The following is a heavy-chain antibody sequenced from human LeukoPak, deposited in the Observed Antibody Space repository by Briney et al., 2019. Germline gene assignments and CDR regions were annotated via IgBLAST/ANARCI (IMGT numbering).Heavy chain of an antibody. CDR1: GFTVSNSY. CDR2: IYAGGST. V-gene: IGHV3-66*02. J-gene: IGHJ4*02. CDR3: AREGWAFGGVAGNFDY. Sequence: GGSLRLSCAASGFTVSNSYMSWVRQAPGKGLEWVSVIYAGGSTYYADSVRGRFTVSRDNSKNTLFLQMDSLRAEDTAVYYCAREGWAFGGVAGNFDYWGQGTLVTVSS. D-gene: IGHD3-16*01.